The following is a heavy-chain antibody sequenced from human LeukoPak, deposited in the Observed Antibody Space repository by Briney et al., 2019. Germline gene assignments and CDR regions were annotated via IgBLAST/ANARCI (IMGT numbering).Heavy chain of an antibody. CDR1: GYTFTSYG. CDR2: ISAYNGNT. CDR3: ARDNTVTVYYYYYYMDV. Sequence: ASVKVSCKASGYTFTSYGISWVRQAPGQGLEWMGWISAYNGNTNYAQKLQGRATMTTDTSTSTAYMELRSLRSDDTAVYYCARDNTVTVYYYYYYMDVWGKGTTVTVSS. V-gene: IGHV1-18*01. J-gene: IGHJ6*03. D-gene: IGHD4-17*01.